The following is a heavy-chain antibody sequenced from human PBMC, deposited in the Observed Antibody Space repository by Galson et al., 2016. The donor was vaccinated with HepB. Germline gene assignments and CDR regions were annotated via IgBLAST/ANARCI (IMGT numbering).Heavy chain of an antibody. CDR2: IIPIFGPA. V-gene: IGHV1-69*13. CDR1: GGTFSSYA. Sequence: SVKVSCKASGGTFSSYAISWVRQAPGQGLEWMGGIIPIFGPANYAQKFQGRVSITADESTSTAHMELSSLRSEDTAMYYCARGWFFYDTSGYPAKYYYYGMDVWGQGTTVTVSS. D-gene: IGHD3-22*01. J-gene: IGHJ6*02. CDR3: ARGWFFYDTSGYPAKYYYYGMDV.